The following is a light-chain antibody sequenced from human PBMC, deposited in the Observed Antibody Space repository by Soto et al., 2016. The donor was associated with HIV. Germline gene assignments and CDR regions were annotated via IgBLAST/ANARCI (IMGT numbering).Light chain of an antibody. Sequence: SYELTQPPSVSVAPGKTARITCGGDNIGHKGVHWYQQKPGQAPKLVLYNDRGRPSGIPERFSGSNSGNTATLTISRVEAGDEADYFCQVWESSSDPYVLGAGTKVTVV. J-gene: IGLJ1*01. CDR1: NIGHKG. V-gene: IGLV3-21*01. CDR2: NDR. CDR3: QVWESSSDPYV.